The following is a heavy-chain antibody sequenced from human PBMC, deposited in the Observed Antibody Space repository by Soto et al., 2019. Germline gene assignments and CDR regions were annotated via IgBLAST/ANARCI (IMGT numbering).Heavy chain of an antibody. J-gene: IGHJ1*01. CDR3: ATKQSWFGELFQPGGRYFQY. Sequence: QVHLQQWGAGLLKPSETLSLTCAVYGGSFTGYYWSWIRQPPGKGLEWIGEIDHSGSTNYNPSLKSRVTISVDTSKNQFSLKLSSVTAADTAVYFSATKQSWFGELFQPGGRYFQYWGQGTLVTVSS. V-gene: IGHV4-34*01. CDR2: IDHSGST. D-gene: IGHD3-10*01. CDR1: GGSFTGYY.